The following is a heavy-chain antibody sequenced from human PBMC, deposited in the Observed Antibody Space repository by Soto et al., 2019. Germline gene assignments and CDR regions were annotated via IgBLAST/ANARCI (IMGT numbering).Heavy chain of an antibody. CDR2: ISPKSGDT. J-gene: IGHJ6*02. CDR3: AKLAYYHYAMDV. CDR1: GYTFTDYY. Sequence: ASVKVSCKASGYTFTDYYLHWVRQAPGLVLEWMGWISPKSGDTKYAQNFQGRVTMTRDMSIMAAYMQLSSLTSDDTAVYYCAKLAYYHYAMDVWGQGTKVTVSS. V-gene: IGHV1-2*02.